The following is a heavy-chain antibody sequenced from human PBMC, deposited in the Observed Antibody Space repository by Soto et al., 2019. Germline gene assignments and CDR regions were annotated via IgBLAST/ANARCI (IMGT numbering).Heavy chain of an antibody. V-gene: IGHV3-23*01. D-gene: IGHD5-12*01. CDR3: AKDRGEPSGYVLRYYGGNFDY. CDR1: GFTFSSYA. J-gene: IGHJ4*02. CDR2: ISGSGGST. Sequence: GGSLRLSCAASGFTFSSYAMSWVRQAPGKGLEWVSAISGSGGSTYYADSVKGRFTISRDNSKNTLYLQMNSLRAEDTAVYYCAKDRGEPSGYVLRYYGGNFDYWGQGTLVTVSS.